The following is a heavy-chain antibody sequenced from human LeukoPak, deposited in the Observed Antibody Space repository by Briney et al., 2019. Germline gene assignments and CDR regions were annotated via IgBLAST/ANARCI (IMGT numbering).Heavy chain of an antibody. V-gene: IGHV3-9*01. J-gene: IGHJ4*02. CDR2: ISWNSGSI. D-gene: IGHD3-16*02. CDR3: AKDSGGELSPRGPDY. CDR1: GFTFDDYA. Sequence: GGSLRLSCAASGFTFDDYAMHWVRHAPGKGLEWVSGISWNSGSIGYADSVKGRFTISRDNAKNSLYLQMNSLRAEDTALYYCAKDSGGELSPRGPDYWGQGTLVTVSS.